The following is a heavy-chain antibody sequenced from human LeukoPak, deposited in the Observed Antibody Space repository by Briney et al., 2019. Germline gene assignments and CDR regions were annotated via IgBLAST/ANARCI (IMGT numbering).Heavy chain of an antibody. J-gene: IGHJ5*02. CDR1: GFTFSSYS. CDR3: ARAQPTETYYDFWSGYSAPGWFDP. V-gene: IGHV3-21*01. D-gene: IGHD3-3*01. CDR2: ISRSSSYI. Sequence: GGSLRLSCAASGFTFSSYSMKWVRQAPGKGLKWVSSISRSSSYIYYADSVKGRFTISRDNAKNSLYLQMNSLRAEDTAMYYCARAQPTETYYDFWSGYSAPGWFDPWGQGTLVTVSS.